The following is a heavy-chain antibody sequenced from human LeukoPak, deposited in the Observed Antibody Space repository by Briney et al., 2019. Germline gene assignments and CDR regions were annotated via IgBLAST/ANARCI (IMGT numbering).Heavy chain of an antibody. V-gene: IGHV4-4*07. Sequence: SETLSLTCTVSGGSISTYYWSWIRQPAGKGLEWIGRIHTSGNTDYNPSLKSRVTMSVDTSKNQFSLKLSSVTAADTAVYYCARGAGPPRDWFDPWGQGTLVTVSS. D-gene: IGHD6-19*01. CDR3: ARGAGPPRDWFDP. CDR2: IHTSGNT. J-gene: IGHJ5*02. CDR1: GGSISTYY.